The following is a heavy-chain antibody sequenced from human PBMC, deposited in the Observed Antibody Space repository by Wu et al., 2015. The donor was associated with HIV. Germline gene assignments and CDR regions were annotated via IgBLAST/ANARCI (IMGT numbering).Heavy chain of an antibody. Sequence: QVQLVQSGAEVKKPGASVKVSCKASGYTFTGYYMHWVRQAPGQGLEWMGWINPNSGGTNYAQKFQGRVTMTRDTSISTAYMELSRLRSDDTAVYYCARDSTYYYGSGRWGYWGQGTLVTVSS. CDR3: ARDSTYYYGSGRWGY. D-gene: IGHD3-10*01. CDR2: INPNSGGT. CDR1: GYTFTGYY. V-gene: IGHV1-2*02. J-gene: IGHJ4*02.